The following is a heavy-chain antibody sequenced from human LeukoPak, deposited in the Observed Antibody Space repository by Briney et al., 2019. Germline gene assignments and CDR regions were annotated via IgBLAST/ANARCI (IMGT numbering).Heavy chain of an antibody. Sequence: ASVKASCKASGYTFTGYYMHWVRQAPGQGLEWMGWINPNSGGTNYAQKFQGRVTMTRHTSISTAYMELSRLRSDDTAVYYCARDGCSGGSCYWSSHYYYGMDVWGQGTTVSVCS. CDR2: INPNSGGT. J-gene: IGHJ6*02. CDR1: GYTFTGYY. V-gene: IGHV1-2*02. CDR3: ARDGCSGGSCYWSSHYYYGMDV. D-gene: IGHD2-15*01.